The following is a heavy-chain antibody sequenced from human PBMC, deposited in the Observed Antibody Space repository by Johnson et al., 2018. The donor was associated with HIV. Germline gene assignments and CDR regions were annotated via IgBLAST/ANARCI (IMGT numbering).Heavy chain of an antibody. D-gene: IGHD1-26*01. CDR1: GFTFSSYA. Sequence: QVQLVESGGGVVQPGRSLRLSCAASGFTFSSYAMHWVRQAPGKGLEWVAVISYDGGNKYYADSVKGRFSISRDNSKNTLYLQMNSLRVEDTAVYYCAREGAWEVRPGAFDIWGQGTMVTVSS. CDR3: AREGAWEVRPGAFDI. V-gene: IGHV3-30*14. J-gene: IGHJ3*02. CDR2: ISYDGGNK.